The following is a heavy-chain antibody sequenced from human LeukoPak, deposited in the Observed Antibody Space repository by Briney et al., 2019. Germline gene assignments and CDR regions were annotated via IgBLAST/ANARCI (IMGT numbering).Heavy chain of an antibody. V-gene: IGHV4-30-4*08. CDR3: AREQKWELGPGVDP. CDR2: IYYSGST. D-gene: IGHD1-26*01. CDR1: GGSISSGDYY. Sequence: SETLSLTCTVSGGSISSGDYYWSWIRQPPGKGLEWIGYIYYSGSTYYNPSLKSRVTISVDTSKNQFSLKLSSVTAADTAVYYCAREQKWELGPGVDPWGQGTLVTVSS. J-gene: IGHJ5*02.